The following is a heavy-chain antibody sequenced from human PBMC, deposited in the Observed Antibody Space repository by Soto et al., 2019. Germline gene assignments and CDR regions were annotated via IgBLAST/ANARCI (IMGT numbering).Heavy chain of an antibody. CDR2: ISSINGT. J-gene: IGHJ4*02. Sequence: QGQLVQSGAEVKKSGAAVKVSCKASGFAFSSYGINWVRQAPGQGREWMGWISSINGTKYARKFQGRVTMTTDTPTTTAYLELRGLKSDDTAGYSCARDLRGFCTSGNCYGDFDYWGQGTLITVAS. CDR1: GFAFSSYG. CDR3: ARDLRGFCTSGNCYGDFDY. D-gene: IGHD2-21*01. V-gene: IGHV1-18*04.